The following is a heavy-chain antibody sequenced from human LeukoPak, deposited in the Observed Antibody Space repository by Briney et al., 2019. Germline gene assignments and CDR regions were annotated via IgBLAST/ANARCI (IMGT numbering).Heavy chain of an antibody. CDR1: GFTFDDYT. V-gene: IGHV3-43*01. CDR2: ISWDGGST. CDR3: AKDMQFYGGYYYGMDV. D-gene: IGHD4-23*01. Sequence: GGSLRLSCAASGFTFDDYTMHWVRQAPGKGLEWVSLISWDGGSTYYADSVKGRFTISRDNSKDSLYLQMNSLRTEDTALYYCAKDMQFYGGYYYGMDVWGQGTTVTVSS. J-gene: IGHJ6*02.